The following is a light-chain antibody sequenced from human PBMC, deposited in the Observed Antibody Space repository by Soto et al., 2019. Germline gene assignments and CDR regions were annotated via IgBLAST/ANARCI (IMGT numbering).Light chain of an antibody. CDR1: QGISRY. Sequence: DIQLTQSPSFLSASVGDRVTITCRARQGISRYLAWYQQKPGKAPKLLIYAASTLQSGVPSRFSGSGSGTEFTLTISRLQHEDFVTYYRQQLNSYLPPPFGGGTKVEIK. CDR2: AAS. J-gene: IGKJ4*01. V-gene: IGKV1-9*01. CDR3: QQLNSYLPPP.